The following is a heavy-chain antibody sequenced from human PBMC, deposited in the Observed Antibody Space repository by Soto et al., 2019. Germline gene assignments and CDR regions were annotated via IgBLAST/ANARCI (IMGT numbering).Heavy chain of an antibody. Sequence: GGSLRLSCAASGFTFSSYAMSWVRQAPGKGLEWVSAISGSGGSTYYADSVKGRFTISRDNSKNTLYLQMNSLGAEDTAVYYCAKHRYYDILTGPMDVWGQGTTVTVSS. D-gene: IGHD3-9*01. CDR1: GFTFSSYA. CDR2: ISGSGGST. CDR3: AKHRYYDILTGPMDV. V-gene: IGHV3-23*01. J-gene: IGHJ6*02.